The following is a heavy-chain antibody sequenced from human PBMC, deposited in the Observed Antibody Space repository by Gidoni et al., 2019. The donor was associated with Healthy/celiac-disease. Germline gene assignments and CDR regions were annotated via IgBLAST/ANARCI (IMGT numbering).Heavy chain of an antibody. J-gene: IGHJ6*02. CDR3: ARDPQDDYGYYYYGMDV. Sequence: QVQLVESGGGVVQPGRSLRLSCAASGFTFTRYAMHWVRQAPGKGLEWVAVISYDGSNKYYADSVKGRFTISRDNSKNTLYLQMNSRRAEDTAVYYCARDPQDDYGYYYYGMDVWGQGTTVTVSS. D-gene: IGHD4-17*01. CDR1: GFTFTRYA. V-gene: IGHV3-30*04. CDR2: ISYDGSNK.